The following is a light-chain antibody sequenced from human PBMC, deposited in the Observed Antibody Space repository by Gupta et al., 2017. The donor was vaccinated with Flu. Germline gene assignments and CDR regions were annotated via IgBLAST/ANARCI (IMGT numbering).Light chain of an antibody. Sequence: SSEVTQPPSVSVALGQTARITCGGNNIGSKNVHWYQQKTGQAPVLVIYRDTNRPSGIPERFSGSKSGNTATLTISRAQAGDEADYFCQWWDSSHYVFGTGTKVTVL. CDR1: NIGSKN. V-gene: IGLV3-9*01. J-gene: IGLJ1*01. CDR2: RDT. CDR3: QWWDSSHYV.